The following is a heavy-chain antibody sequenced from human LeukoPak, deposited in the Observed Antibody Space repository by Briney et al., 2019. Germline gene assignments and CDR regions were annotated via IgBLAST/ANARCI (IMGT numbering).Heavy chain of an antibody. Sequence: GGSLRLSCAASGFTFSSYAMSWVRQAPGKGLEWVSAISGSGGSTYYADSVKGRFTISRDNAKNSLYLQMNSLRAEDTAVYYCARDLDYYDSSIGGFDYWGQGTLVTVSS. CDR1: GFTFSSYA. CDR2: ISGSGGST. CDR3: ARDLDYYDSSIGGFDY. D-gene: IGHD3-22*01. J-gene: IGHJ4*02. V-gene: IGHV3-23*01.